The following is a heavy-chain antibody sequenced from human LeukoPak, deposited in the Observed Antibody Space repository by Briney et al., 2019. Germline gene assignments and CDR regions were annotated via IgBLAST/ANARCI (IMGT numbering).Heavy chain of an antibody. D-gene: IGHD5-18*01. CDR1: GYTFTGYY. V-gene: IGHV1-2*02. Sequence: ASVKVSCKASGYTFTGYYMHWVRQAPGQGLEWMGWINPNSGGTNYAQKFQGRVTMTRDTSISTAYIELSRLRSDDTAVYYCASGAVYTAMVPDPLDYWGQGTLVTVSS. CDR3: ASGAVYTAMVPDPLDY. J-gene: IGHJ4*02. CDR2: INPNSGGT.